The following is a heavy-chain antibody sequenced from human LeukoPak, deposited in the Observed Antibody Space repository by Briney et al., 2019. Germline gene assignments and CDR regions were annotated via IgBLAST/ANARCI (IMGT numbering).Heavy chain of an antibody. CDR3: ARDQRDDSGSYLRLDY. V-gene: IGHV3-21*01. D-gene: IGHD1-26*01. CDR1: GFTFSSYS. Sequence: PGGSLRLSCAASGFTFSSYSMNWVRQAPGKGLEWVSSIRSSSSYIYYADSVKGRFTISRDNAKNSLYLQMNSLRAEDTAVYYCARDQRDDSGSYLRLDYWGQGTLVTVSS. J-gene: IGHJ4*02. CDR2: IRSSSSYI.